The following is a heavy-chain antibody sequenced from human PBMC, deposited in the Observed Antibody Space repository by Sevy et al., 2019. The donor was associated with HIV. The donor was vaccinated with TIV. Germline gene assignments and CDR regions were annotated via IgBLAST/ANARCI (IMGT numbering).Heavy chain of an antibody. D-gene: IGHD3-22*01. Sequence: GGSLRLSCAASEFTFSDYYMSWIRQAPGKGLEWVSYISSSGSTIYYADSVKGRFTISRDNAKNSLYLQMNSLRAEDTAVYYCASSGSYDSSAPPYMDVWGKGTTVTVSS. V-gene: IGHV3-11*04. CDR2: ISSSGSTI. CDR1: EFTFSDYY. CDR3: ASSGSYDSSAPPYMDV. J-gene: IGHJ6*03.